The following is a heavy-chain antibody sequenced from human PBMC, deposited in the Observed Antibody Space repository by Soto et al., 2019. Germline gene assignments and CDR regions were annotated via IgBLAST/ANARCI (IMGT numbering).Heavy chain of an antibody. Sequence: QVQLVESGGGVVQPGRSLRLSCAASGFTFSSYGMHWVRQAPGKGLEWVAGIWYDGSNKYYADSVKGRFTISRDNSKNTLYLQMNSLRAEDTAVYYCARDLETDAFDIWGQGTMVTVSS. CDR3: ARDLETDAFDI. V-gene: IGHV3-33*01. J-gene: IGHJ3*02. D-gene: IGHD1-1*01. CDR1: GFTFSSYG. CDR2: IWYDGSNK.